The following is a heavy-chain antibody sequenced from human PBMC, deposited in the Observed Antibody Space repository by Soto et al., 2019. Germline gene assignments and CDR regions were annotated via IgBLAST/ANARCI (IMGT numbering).Heavy chain of an antibody. J-gene: IGHJ3*02. CDR1: GFTFSSYA. D-gene: IGHD2-15*01. V-gene: IGHV3-30-3*01. CDR2: ISYDGSNK. Sequence: GGSLRLSCAASGFTFSSYAMHWVRQAPGKGLEWVAVISYDGSNKYYADSVKGRFHISRDNSKKTRYLQMNSLRAEDTAVYYCTSPLDIVVVVAATYDAFDIWGQGTMVTVSS. CDR3: TSPLDIVVVVAATYDAFDI.